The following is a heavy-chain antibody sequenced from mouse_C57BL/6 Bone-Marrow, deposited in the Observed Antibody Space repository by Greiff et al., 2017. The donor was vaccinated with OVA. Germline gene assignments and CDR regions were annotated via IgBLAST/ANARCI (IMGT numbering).Heavy chain of an antibody. D-gene: IGHD3-3*01. Sequence: SRAELVRPGASVKLSCKASGYTFTDYYINWVKQRPGQGLEWIARIYPGSGNTYYNEKFKGKATLTAEKSSSTAYMQLSSLTSEDSAVYFCARLGIGDYWGQGTSVTVSS. CDR3: ARLGIGDY. J-gene: IGHJ4*01. V-gene: IGHV1-76*01. CDR1: GYTFTDYY. CDR2: IYPGSGNT.